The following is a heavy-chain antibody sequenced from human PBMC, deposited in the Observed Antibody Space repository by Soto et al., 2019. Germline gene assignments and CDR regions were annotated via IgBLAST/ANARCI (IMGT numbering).Heavy chain of an antibody. CDR1: GFAFSTYA. J-gene: IGHJ6*02. V-gene: IGHV3-23*01. CDR3: ARGDYYHYGLDV. CDR2: ISGSGGSS. Sequence: GGSLRLSCAAAGFAFSTYAMTWVRQAPGKGLEWVSVISGSGGSSYYAASVKGRFTISRDNSKNTLFLQMNGLRAEDTAVYYCARGDYYHYGLDVWGQGTTVTVSS.